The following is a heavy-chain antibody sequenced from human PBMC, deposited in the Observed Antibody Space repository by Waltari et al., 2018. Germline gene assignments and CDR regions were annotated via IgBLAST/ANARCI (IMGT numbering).Heavy chain of an antibody. CDR2: IYYSGST. CDR1: GGSISSSSYY. J-gene: IGHJ4*02. CDR3: ARDLDDSIPGGG. D-gene: IGHD3-22*01. V-gene: IGHV4-39*07. Sequence: QLQLQESGPGLVKPSETLSLTCTVSGGSISSSSYYWGWIRQPPGKGLEWIGSIYYSGSTYYNPSLKSRVTISVDTSKNQFSLKLSSVTAADTAVYYCARDLDDSIPGGGWGQGTLVTVSS.